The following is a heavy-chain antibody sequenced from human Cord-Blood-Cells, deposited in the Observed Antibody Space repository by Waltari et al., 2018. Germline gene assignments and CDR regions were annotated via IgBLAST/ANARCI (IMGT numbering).Heavy chain of an antibody. Sequence: QVQLVQSGAAVKKPAASVKASCQASGCTFTRYSMHWLRHAPGQRLEWMGWINAGNGNTKYSQKFQGRVTITRDTSASTAYMELSSLRSEDTAVYYCARDEHSSGWYGFYFDYWGQGTLVTVSS. CDR2: INAGNGNT. J-gene: IGHJ4*02. CDR1: GCTFTRYS. V-gene: IGHV1-3*01. D-gene: IGHD6-19*01. CDR3: ARDEHSSGWYGFYFDY.